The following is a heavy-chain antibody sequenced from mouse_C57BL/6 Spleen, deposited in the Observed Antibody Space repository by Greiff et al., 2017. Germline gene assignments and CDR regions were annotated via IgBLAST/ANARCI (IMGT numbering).Heavy chain of an antibody. CDR1: GYAFTNYL. CDR3: ARCPPPRGFDY. CDR2: INPGSGGT. J-gene: IGHJ2*01. Sequence: VQLQQSGAELVRPGTSVKVSCKASGYAFTNYLIEWVKQRPGQGLEWIGVINPGSGGTNYNEKFKGKATLTADKSSSTAYMQLSSLTSEDSAVYFCARCPPPRGFDYWGHGTTLTVSS. V-gene: IGHV1-54*01.